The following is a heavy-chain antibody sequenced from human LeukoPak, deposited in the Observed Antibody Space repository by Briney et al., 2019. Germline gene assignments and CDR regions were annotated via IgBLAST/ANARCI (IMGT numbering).Heavy chain of an antibody. D-gene: IGHD3-9*01. CDR1: GFTFSSHA. CDR2: ISGSGGST. J-gene: IGHJ5*02. Sequence: GGPLRLPCAPSGFTFSSHAMSWVPHAPGKGLEWVSAISGSGGSTYYADPVKGRFTISRDNSKNTLYLQMNSLRAEATAVYYCAKDPSSPTTISWFDPWGQGTLVTVSS. V-gene: IGHV3-23*01. CDR3: AKDPSSPTTISWFDP.